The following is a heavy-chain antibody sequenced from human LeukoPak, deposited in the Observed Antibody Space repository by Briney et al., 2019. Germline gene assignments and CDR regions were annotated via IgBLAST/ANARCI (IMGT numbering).Heavy chain of an antibody. CDR1: GGSISSYY. CDR2: IYYSGST. Sequence: SETLSLTCTVSGGSISSYYWSWIRQPPGKGLEWIGYIYYSGSTKYNPSLKSRVTISVDTAKNQFFLKLSSVTAADTAVYYCARNHVVVTAIRFDPWGQGTLVTVSS. D-gene: IGHD2-21*02. CDR3: ARNHVVVTAIRFDP. V-gene: IGHV4-59*01. J-gene: IGHJ5*02.